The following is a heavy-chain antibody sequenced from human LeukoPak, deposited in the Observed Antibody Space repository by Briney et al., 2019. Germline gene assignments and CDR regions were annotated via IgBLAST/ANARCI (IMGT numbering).Heavy chain of an antibody. CDR1: GYTLTELS. J-gene: IGHJ4*02. D-gene: IGHD7-27*01. CDR3: ARDPITGDYFDY. CDR2: FDPEDGET. Sequence: ASVKVSCKVSGYTLTELSMHWVRQAPGKGLEWMGGFDPEDGETIYAQKFQGRVTMTEDTSTDTAYMELSSLRSEDTAVYYCARDPITGDYFDYWGQGTLVTVSS. V-gene: IGHV1-24*01.